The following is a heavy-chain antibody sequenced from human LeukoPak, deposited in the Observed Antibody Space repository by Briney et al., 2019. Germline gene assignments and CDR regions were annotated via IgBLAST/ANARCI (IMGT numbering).Heavy chain of an antibody. J-gene: IGHJ4*02. CDR1: GFTFDDYA. CDR3: ASESAANDY. V-gene: IGHV3-43*02. Sequence: GGSLRLSCAASGFTFDDYAMHWVRQAPGKGLEWVSLISGDGGTTYYADSVKGRFTVSRDNAQNSLYLQMNSLRAEDTAVYYCASESAANDYWGQGSLVTVSS. CDR2: ISGDGGTT. D-gene: IGHD6-13*01.